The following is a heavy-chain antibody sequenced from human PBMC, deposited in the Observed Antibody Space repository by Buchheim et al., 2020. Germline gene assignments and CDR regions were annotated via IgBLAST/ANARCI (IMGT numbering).Heavy chain of an antibody. Sequence: QLQLQESGPGLVKPSETLSLTCTVPTESISSSXNYWVWLRQPPGKGLEWIGTMFYSGSVFYNPSRRSRLSISVDTSRNQFSLKLNSVTAADTAVYYCVRHRSGTMFNYWGQGTL. J-gene: IGHJ4*02. CDR3: VRHRSGTMFNY. V-gene: IGHV4-39*01. CDR2: MFYSGSV. CDR1: TESISSSXNY. D-gene: IGHD1-7*01.